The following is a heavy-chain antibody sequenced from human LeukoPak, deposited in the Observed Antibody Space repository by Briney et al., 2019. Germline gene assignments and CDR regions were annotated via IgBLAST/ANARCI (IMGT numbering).Heavy chain of an antibody. V-gene: IGHV1-18*01. CDR3: ARVGPRDY. Sequence: ASVNVSCMASGYTFTNYGISGVRQAPGQGVDGMGWISAYNCKTNYAHKLQGRVTMTTDTSTSTAYMELRSLRSDDTAVYYCARVGPRDYWGQGTLVTVSS. CDR2: ISAYNCKT. J-gene: IGHJ4*02. CDR1: GYTFTNYG.